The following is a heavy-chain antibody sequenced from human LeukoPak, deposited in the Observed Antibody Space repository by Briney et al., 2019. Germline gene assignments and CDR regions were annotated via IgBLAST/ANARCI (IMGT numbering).Heavy chain of an antibody. V-gene: IGHV4-59*06. CDR2: IYYSGST. J-gene: IGHJ4*02. CDR3: ARGRGSGWYFDY. CDR1: GGSISSHY. Sequence: PSETLSLTCTVSGGSISSHYWSWIRQHPGKGLGWIGYIYYSGSTYYNPSLKSRVTISVDTSKNQFSLKLSSVTAADTAVYYCARGRGSGWYFDYWGQGTLVTVSS. D-gene: IGHD6-19*01.